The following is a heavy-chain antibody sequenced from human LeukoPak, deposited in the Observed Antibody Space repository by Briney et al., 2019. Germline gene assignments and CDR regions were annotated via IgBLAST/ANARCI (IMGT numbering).Heavy chain of an antibody. Sequence: GGSLRLSCAASEFTFSTYSMNWVRQAPGKGLEWVSSISSSSDYIYYADSVKGRFTISRDNAKNSLYLQMNSLRAEDTAVYYCAKDRDYGDLYYFDYWGQGTLVTVSS. D-gene: IGHD4-17*01. V-gene: IGHV3-21*04. CDR3: AKDRDYGDLYYFDY. CDR2: ISSSSDYI. CDR1: EFTFSTYS. J-gene: IGHJ4*02.